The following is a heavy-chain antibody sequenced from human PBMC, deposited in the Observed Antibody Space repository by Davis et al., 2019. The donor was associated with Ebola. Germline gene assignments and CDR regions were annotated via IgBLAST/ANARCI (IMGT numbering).Heavy chain of an antibody. Sequence: SETLSLTCTVSGGSISGYYWTWIRQPPGKRLEWIGYIYYSGSTKYNPSLRSRVTISVDTSKNQFSLKLSSVTAADTAVYYCARNTKYYYDSSGYYIITYFDYWGQGTLVTVSS. D-gene: IGHD3-22*01. CDR1: GGSISGYY. J-gene: IGHJ4*02. CDR2: IYYSGST. V-gene: IGHV4-59*08. CDR3: ARNTKYYYDSSGYYIITYFDY.